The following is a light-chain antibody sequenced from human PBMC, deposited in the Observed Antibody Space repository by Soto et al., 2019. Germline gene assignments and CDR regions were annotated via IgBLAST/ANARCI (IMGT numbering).Light chain of an antibody. V-gene: IGKV3-11*01. CDR1: QSVSSY. Sequence: EIVLTQSPATLSLSPGERATLSCRASQSVSSYLGWYQQKPGQAPRLLIYDASNRATGIPARFSGSGSGTDFTLTISSLEPEDFAVYYCQQRSNWLLTFGGGTNLEIK. CDR2: DAS. CDR3: QQRSNWLLT. J-gene: IGKJ4*01.